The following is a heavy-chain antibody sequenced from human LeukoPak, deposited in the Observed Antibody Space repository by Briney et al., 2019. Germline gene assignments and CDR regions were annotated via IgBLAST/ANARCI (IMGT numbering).Heavy chain of an antibody. D-gene: IGHD2-2*01. CDR1: GGSIGSYY. Sequence: SETLSLTCTVSGGSIGSYYWSWIRQPPGKGLEWIGYIYYSGSTNYNPSLKSRVTISVDTSKNQFSLKLSSVTAADTAVYYCARDDQDAFDIWGQGTMVTVSS. CDR2: IYYSGST. J-gene: IGHJ3*02. CDR3: ARDDQDAFDI. V-gene: IGHV4-59*01.